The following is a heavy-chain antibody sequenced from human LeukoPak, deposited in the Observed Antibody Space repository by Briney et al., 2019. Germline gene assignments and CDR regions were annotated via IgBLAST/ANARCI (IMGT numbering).Heavy chain of an antibody. V-gene: IGHV3-53*01. CDR1: GFIVSSNY. D-gene: IGHD3-3*01. Sequence: GGSLRLSCAASGFIVSSNYMSWVRQAPGKGLEWVSVIYSGGSTYYADSVKGRFTISRDSSKNTLYLQMNSLRAEDTAVYYCARSLDFWSGYDYWGQGTLVTVSS. J-gene: IGHJ4*02. CDR2: IYSGGST. CDR3: ARSLDFWSGYDY.